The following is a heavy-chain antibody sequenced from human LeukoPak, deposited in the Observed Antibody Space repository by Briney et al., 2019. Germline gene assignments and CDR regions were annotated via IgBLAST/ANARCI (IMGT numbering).Heavy chain of an antibody. CDR3: ARGSGSGYDYDY. Sequence: GGSLRLSCAASGFTFSSYSMNWVRQAPGKGLEWVSSISSSSSYIYYADSVKGRFTISRDNAKNSLYLQTNSLRAEDTAVYYCARGSGSGYDYDYWGQGTLVTVSS. J-gene: IGHJ4*02. D-gene: IGHD5-12*01. CDR1: GFTFSSYS. V-gene: IGHV3-21*01. CDR2: ISSSSSYI.